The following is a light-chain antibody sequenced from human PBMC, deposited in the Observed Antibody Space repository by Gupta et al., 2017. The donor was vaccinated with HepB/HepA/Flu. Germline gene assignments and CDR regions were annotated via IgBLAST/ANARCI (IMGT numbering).Light chain of an antibody. CDR3: QHRVSTPRT. CDR1: HRISNY. CDR2: AAS. J-gene: IGKJ4*01. Sequence: RQMSDSPSSLSASVGDRVTITCRASHRISNYLNWYQQKPGKAPKLLIYAASRVQSGVPSRFSGSGSGKDFTLTISRRQPEDFANYYCQHRVSTPRTFGRGTKVEIK. V-gene: IGKV1-39*01.